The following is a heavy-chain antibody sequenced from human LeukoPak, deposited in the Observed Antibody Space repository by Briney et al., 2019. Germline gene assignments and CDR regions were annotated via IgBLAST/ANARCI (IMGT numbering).Heavy chain of an antibody. J-gene: IGHJ4*02. V-gene: IGHV3-7*01. CDR2: INHGGSEK. D-gene: IGHD3/OR15-3a*01. CDR1: GFTFSSYS. Sequence: GGSLRLSCAASGFTFSSYSMNWVRQAPGKGVEWVANINHGGSEKYYVDSVKGRFTVSRDNAKYSLSLQMNSLRAEDTAVYYCARDRDWAFDYWGQGTLVTVSS. CDR3: ARDRDWAFDY.